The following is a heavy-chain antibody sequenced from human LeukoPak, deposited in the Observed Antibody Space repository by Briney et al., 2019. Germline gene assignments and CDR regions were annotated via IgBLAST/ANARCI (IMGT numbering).Heavy chain of an antibody. CDR1: GYSFPNYW. CDR3: ARGPYAYTSSATLGSYNWFDP. D-gene: IGHD2-2*02. Sequence: GESLKISCKGSGYSFPNYWIGWVRLMPGKGLEWMGIIYPGDSHTRYSPSFQDQVTISVDKSISTAYLQWSSLKASDTAMYYCARGPYAYTSSATLGSYNWFDPWSQGSLVTVSS. V-gene: IGHV5-51*01. CDR2: IYPGDSHT. J-gene: IGHJ5*02.